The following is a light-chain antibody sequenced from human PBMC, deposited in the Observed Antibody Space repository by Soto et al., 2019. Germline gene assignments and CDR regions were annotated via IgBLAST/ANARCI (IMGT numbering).Light chain of an antibody. CDR2: GAS. J-gene: IGKJ1*01. CDR1: QSVSSN. Sequence: EIVMTQSPATLSVSPGERATLSCRASQSVSSNLAWYQQKPGQAPRLLIYGASTRATGIPARFSGSGSGTEFTLIIRSLQSEDFAVYYCQQYNNWWTFGQGTKVDIK. V-gene: IGKV3-15*01. CDR3: QQYNNWWT.